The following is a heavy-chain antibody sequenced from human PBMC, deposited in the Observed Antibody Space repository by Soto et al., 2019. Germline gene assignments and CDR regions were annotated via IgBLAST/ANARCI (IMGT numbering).Heavy chain of an antibody. J-gene: IGHJ3*02. CDR3: ARDGWKLAAAGAKDVFDI. V-gene: IGHV4-59*01. CDR1: GGSISIYY. D-gene: IGHD6-13*01. CDR2: IYYSGST. Sequence: SESLSLTCTVCGGSISIYYCGWIRQPPGKGLEWIGYIYYSGSTNYNPSLKSRVTISVDTSKNQFSLKLSSVTAADTAVYYCARDGWKLAAAGAKDVFDIWGQGTMVSVSS.